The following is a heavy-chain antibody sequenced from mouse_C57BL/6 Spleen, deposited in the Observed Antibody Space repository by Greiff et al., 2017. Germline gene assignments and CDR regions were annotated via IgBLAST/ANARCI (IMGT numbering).Heavy chain of an antibody. J-gene: IGHJ3*01. V-gene: IGHV14-4*01. D-gene: IGHD2-3*01. CDR1: GFNIKDDY. Sequence: EVQLQQSGAELVRPGASVKLSCTASGFNIKDDYMHWVKQRPEQGLEWIGWIDPENGDPDYASTFQGKATITADTSSNTADLQRSSLTSEDTAVYYCTTAIYDGYYDGFAYWGQGTRVTVSA. CDR3: TTAIYDGYYDGFAY. CDR2: IDPENGDP.